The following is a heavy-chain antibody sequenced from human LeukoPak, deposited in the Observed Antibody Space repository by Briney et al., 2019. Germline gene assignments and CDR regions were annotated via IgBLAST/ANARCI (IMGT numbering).Heavy chain of an antibody. V-gene: IGHV4-31*03. CDR1: GGSISSDDYC. J-gene: IGHJ3*02. CDR3: AKSREEIRGLDAFDI. D-gene: IGHD5-24*01. Sequence: SQTLSLTCSVSGGSISSDDYCWNWIRQHPGKGLEWIGYIYYSGSTYYNPSLKSRVALSVDTSKNQFSLKLSSLTAADTAVYYCAKSREEIRGLDAFDIWGQGTMVTVSS. CDR2: IYYSGST.